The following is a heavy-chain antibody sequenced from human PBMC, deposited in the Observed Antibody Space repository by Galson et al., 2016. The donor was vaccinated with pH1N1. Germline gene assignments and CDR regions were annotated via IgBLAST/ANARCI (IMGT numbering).Heavy chain of an antibody. V-gene: IGHV1-2*02. Sequence: SVKVSCKASGYSFSNYYIHWVRQAPGQGLEWMGWINPNSGGTKYAQKFQGRVTMIRDASTTTGYMELSRLTPDDTAVYYCAKDRNNYDSSGYYTYYYYGLDGWGPGPTVSVSS. CDR1: GYSFSNYY. CDR2: INPNSGGT. D-gene: IGHD3-22*01. CDR3: AKDRNNYDSSGYYTYYYYGLDG. J-gene: IGHJ6*02.